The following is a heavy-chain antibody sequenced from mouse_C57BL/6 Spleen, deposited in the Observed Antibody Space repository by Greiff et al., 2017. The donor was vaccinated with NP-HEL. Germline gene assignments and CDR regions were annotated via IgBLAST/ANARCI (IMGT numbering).Heavy chain of an antibody. CDR3: TGGSIYYYGEGAMDY. D-gene: IGHD1-1*01. J-gene: IGHJ4*01. Sequence: QVQLQQSGAELVRPGASVTLSCKASGYTFTDYEMHWVKQTPVHGLEWIGAIDPETGGTAYNQKFKGKAILTADKSSSTAYMELSSLTSEDSAVDYCTGGSIYYYGEGAMDYWGQGTSVTVSS. CDR2: IDPETGGT. CDR1: GYTFTDYE. V-gene: IGHV1-15*01.